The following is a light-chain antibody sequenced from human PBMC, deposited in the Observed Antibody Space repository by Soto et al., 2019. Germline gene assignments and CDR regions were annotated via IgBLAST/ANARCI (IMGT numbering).Light chain of an antibody. CDR3: QHYVSKT. CDR1: QTISSGS. CDR2: GAS. J-gene: IGKJ1*01. V-gene: IGKV3-20*01. Sequence: EILLTQSPDTLSVSPGERATLSCRASQTISSGSLAWYQQKPGQAPRLLIYGASTRAAGIPDRFSGRGSGTDFTLTINRLGPEDSAVYYCQHYVSKTFGQGTKVEIK.